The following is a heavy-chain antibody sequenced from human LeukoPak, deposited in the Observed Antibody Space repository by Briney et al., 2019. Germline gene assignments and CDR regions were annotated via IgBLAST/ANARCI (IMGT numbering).Heavy chain of an antibody. V-gene: IGHV4-34*01. J-gene: IGHJ4*02. CDR2: INRGGST. CDR1: GGSFSGHF. Sequence: SETLSLTCAVYGGSFSGHFWSWIRQPPGKGLEWIGEINRGGSTNYNPSLKSRVTISVDTSKNQFSLKLSSVTAADTAVYYCARGYCTNHACSVGPTQAWGQGTLVTVSS. CDR3: ARGYCTNHACSVGPTQA. D-gene: IGHD2-8*01.